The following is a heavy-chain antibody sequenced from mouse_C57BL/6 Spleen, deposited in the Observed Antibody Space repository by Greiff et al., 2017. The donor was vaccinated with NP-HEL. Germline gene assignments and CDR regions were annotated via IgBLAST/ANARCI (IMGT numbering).Heavy chain of an antibody. D-gene: IGHD1-1*01. J-gene: IGHJ4*01. Sequence: QVQLQQSGPELVKPGASVKISCKASGYAFSSSWMNWVKQRPGKGLEWIGRIYPGDGDTNYNGKFKGKATLTADKSSSTAYMQLSSLTSEDSAVYFCARGLVLYGSSNYYAMDYWGQGTSVTVSS. CDR2: IYPGDGDT. V-gene: IGHV1-82*01. CDR1: GYAFSSSW. CDR3: ARGLVLYGSSNYYAMDY.